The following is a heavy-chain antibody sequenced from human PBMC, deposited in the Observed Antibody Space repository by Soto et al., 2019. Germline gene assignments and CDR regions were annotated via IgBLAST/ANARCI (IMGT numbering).Heavy chain of an antibody. J-gene: IGHJ4*02. V-gene: IGHV1-2*02. CDR1: GYTFTGYY. D-gene: IGHD6-19*01. CDR3: AVAGIPFEY. CDR2: INPNSGDT. Sequence: QVQLVQSGAEVKKPGASVKVSCKTSGYTFTGYYIHWVRQAPGQGLEWMALINPNSGDTNYGHKFQGRVTLTRDTSINTVYMEVTSLRFDDTAAYYCAVAGIPFEYWGQGTLVSVFS.